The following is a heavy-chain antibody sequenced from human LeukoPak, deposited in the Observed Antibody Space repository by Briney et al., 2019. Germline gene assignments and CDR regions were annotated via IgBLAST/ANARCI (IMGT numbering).Heavy chain of an antibody. CDR2: MNPNSGNT. Sequence: ASVKVSCKASGYTFTSYDINWVRQATGQGLEWMGWMNPNSGNTGYAQKFQGRVTITRNTSISTAYMELSSLRSEDTAVYYCARREYSSSWYGVDYWGQGTLVTVSS. J-gene: IGHJ4*02. CDR3: ARREYSSSWYGVDY. D-gene: IGHD6-13*01. V-gene: IGHV1-8*03. CDR1: GYTFTSYD.